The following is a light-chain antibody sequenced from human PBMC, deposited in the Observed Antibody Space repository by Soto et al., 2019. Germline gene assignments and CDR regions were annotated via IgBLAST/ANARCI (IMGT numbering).Light chain of an antibody. V-gene: IGLV2-14*01. CDR2: DVS. J-gene: IGLJ1*01. CDR1: SSDVGRYNY. Sequence: QSALAQPASVSGSPGQSITISCTGTSSDVGRYNYVSWFQQHPVKAPKLLIYDVSNWPSGVSDRFSGSKSGNTASLTISGLQAEDEADYYCTSFTTSSTFVFGTGTKLTVL. CDR3: TSFTTSSTFV.